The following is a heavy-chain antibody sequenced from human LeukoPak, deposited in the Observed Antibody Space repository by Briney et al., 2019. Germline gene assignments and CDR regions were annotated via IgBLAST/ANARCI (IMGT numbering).Heavy chain of an antibody. D-gene: IGHD3-16*01. V-gene: IGHV1-18*01. CDR3: ARAGGYRDYVWGSKGDY. CDR1: GYTFTSYG. CDR2: ISAYNGNT. Sequence: ASVKVSCKASGYTFTSYGISWVRQAPGQGLEWMGWISAYNGNTNYAQKLQGRVTMTTDTSTSTAYMELRSLRSDDTAVYYCARAGGYRDYVWGSKGDYWGQGTLVTVSS. J-gene: IGHJ4*02.